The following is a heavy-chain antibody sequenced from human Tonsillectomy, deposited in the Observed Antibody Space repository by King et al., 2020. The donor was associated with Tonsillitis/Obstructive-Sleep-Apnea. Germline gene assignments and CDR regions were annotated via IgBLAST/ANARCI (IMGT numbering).Heavy chain of an antibody. CDR1: GFTVSSNY. CDR2: FYSGGST. D-gene: IGHD4/OR15-4a*01. CDR3: AISPANYAFDI. V-gene: IGHV3-53*01. Sequence: VQLVESGGGLIQPGGSLRLSCAASGFTVSSNYMSWVPPAPGEGLEWGSVFYSGGSTYYADSVQGRFTISRDNSKKTLYLQMNSLRAEDTAVYYCAISPANYAFDICGQGTMVTVSS. J-gene: IGHJ3*02.